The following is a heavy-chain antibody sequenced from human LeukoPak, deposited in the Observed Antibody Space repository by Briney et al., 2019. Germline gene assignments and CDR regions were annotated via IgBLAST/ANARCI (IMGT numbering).Heavy chain of an antibody. CDR2: ISAYNGNT. D-gene: IGHD3-22*01. J-gene: IGHJ4*02. CDR1: GYTFTSYG. Sequence: ASVKVSCKASGYTFTSYGISWVRQAPGQGLEWMGWISAYNGNTNYAQRPQGRVTMTTDTSTSTAYMELRSLRSDDTAVYYCARARSGYYYLDYWGQGTLVTVSS. CDR3: ARARSGYYYLDY. V-gene: IGHV1-18*01.